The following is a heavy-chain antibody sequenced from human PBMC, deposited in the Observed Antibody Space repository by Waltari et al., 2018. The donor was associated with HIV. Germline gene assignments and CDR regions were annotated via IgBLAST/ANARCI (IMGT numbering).Heavy chain of an antibody. D-gene: IGHD3-22*01. CDR2: VTFNGTT. Sequence: QLQLQEAGPRLVKPSETLSLTCTVSGGSVSGSSSYWGWIRQPPGKGLEWIGAVTFNGTTYYNPSLKSRLTISVDWSKNQFSLSLSSVSAADTALYYCASDYYDSSGYYPWWFDPWGQGTLVTVSS. CDR1: GGSVSGSSSY. V-gene: IGHV4-39*01. CDR3: ASDYYDSSGYYPWWFDP. J-gene: IGHJ5*02.